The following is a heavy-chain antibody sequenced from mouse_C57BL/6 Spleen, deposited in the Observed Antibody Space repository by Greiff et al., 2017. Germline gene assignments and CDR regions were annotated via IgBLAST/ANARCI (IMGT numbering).Heavy chain of an antibody. CDR1: GFNFKNTY. D-gene: IGHD2-13*01. J-gene: IGHJ3*01. Sequence: VQLKESVAELVRPGASVKLSCTASGFNFKNTYMHWVQQRPEQGLEWIGRIDPANGNTKYAAKFKGKATITADTASNTAYLQRSSLTAEDAAIYYCASGDYAQAGFAYWGQGTLVTVSA. V-gene: IGHV14-3*01. CDR3: ASGDYAQAGFAY. CDR2: IDPANGNT.